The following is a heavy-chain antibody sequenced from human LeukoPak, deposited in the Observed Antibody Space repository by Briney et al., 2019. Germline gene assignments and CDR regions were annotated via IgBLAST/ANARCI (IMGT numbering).Heavy chain of an antibody. CDR2: IYYSGST. D-gene: IGHD3-22*01. Sequence: SETLSLTCTVSGGSISSYYWSWIRQPPGKGLEWIGYIYYSGSTNYNPSLKSRVTISVDTSKNQFSLKLSSVTAADTAVYYCASSYYDSSGYYLRAFDIWGQGTMVTVSS. J-gene: IGHJ3*02. V-gene: IGHV4-59*01. CDR1: GGSISSYY. CDR3: ASSYYDSSGYYLRAFDI.